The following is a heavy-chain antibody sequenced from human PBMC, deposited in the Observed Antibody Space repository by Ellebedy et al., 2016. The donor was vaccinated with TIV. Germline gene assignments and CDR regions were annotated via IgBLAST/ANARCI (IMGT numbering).Heavy chain of an antibody. CDR2: IYPGDSDT. V-gene: IGHV5-51*01. Sequence: GESLKISCQGSGYSFTSYWIGWVRQMPGKGLEWMGIIYPGDSDTRYSPSFQGQVTISADKSISTAYLQWSSLKASDTAMYYCVRGEHRDGYSRAPFDYWGQGTLVTVSS. J-gene: IGHJ4*02. D-gene: IGHD5-24*01. CDR3: VRGEHRDGYSRAPFDY. CDR1: GYSFTSYW.